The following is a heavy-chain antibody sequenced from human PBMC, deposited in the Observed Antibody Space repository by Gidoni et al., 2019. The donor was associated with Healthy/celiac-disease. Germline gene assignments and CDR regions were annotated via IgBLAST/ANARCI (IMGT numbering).Heavy chain of an antibody. D-gene: IGHD6-6*01. CDR2: ISGSGGST. CDR3: EKGVGGAARGAFDI. J-gene: IGHJ3*02. V-gene: IGHV3-23*01. CDR1: GFTLSGVA. Sequence: EVQLLESGGGLVQPGGSLRLSCAAPGFTLSGVAMSWVRQAPGKGLEWVSAISGSGGSTCYADDVKGRFTIARDNSKNTLCLQINSLGAEDTAVDYCEKGVGGAARGAFDIWGQGTMVTVSS.